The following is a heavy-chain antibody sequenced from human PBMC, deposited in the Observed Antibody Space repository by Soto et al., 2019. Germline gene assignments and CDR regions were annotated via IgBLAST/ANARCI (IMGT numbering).Heavy chain of an antibody. CDR2: VNGGGSST. CDR3: LVSGNYRFDY. Sequence: GGSLRLSCVGSGFTFSDYGMHWVRQAPGKGLVWVARVNGGGSSTSYADSVKGRFTISRDNAKNTLYLQMNSLRAEDTAVYYCLVSGNYRFDYWGPGILVTVSS. D-gene: IGHD1-26*01. CDR1: GFTFSDYG. V-gene: IGHV3-74*01. J-gene: IGHJ4*02.